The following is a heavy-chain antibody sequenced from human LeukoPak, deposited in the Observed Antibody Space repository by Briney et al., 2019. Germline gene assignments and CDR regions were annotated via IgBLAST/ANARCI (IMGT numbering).Heavy chain of an antibody. Sequence: PGGSLRLSCAASGFTFSSYSMNWVRQAPGKGLEWVSSISSSSSYIYYADSVKGRFTISRDNAKNSLYLQMNSLRAEDTAVYYCARGAGSSSSGHYWGQGTLVTVSS. CDR1: GFTFSSYS. V-gene: IGHV3-21*01. CDR2: ISSSSSYI. D-gene: IGHD6-6*01. CDR3: ARGAGSSSSGHY. J-gene: IGHJ4*02.